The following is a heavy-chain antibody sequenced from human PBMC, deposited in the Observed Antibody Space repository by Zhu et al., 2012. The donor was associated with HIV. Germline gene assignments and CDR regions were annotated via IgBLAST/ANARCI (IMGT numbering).Heavy chain of an antibody. V-gene: IGHV4-59*11. CDR1: GGSTSSHY. D-gene: IGHD3-22*01. CDR3: ARLRDTSGYYYPFDY. CDR2: VYYSGTT. Sequence: QVQLQESGPGLVKPSETLSLTCSVSGGSTSSHYWSWIRQPPGKGLEWIGYVYYSGTTNYNPSPKSRVTISLDMSKNQFSLKLTSVTAADTAVYYCARLRDTSGYYYPFDYWGQGTLVTVS. J-gene: IGHJ4*02.